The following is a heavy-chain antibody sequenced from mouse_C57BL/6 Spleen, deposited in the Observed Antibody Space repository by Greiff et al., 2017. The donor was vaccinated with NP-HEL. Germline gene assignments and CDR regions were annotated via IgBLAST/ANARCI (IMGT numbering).Heavy chain of an antibody. V-gene: IGHV14-2*01. CDR3: ADNYGSSYGYFDV. D-gene: IGHD1-1*01. Sequence: DVKLVESGAELVKPGASVKLSCTASGFNIKDYYMHWVKQRTEQGLEWIGRIDPEDGETKYAPKFQGKATITADTSSNTAYLQLSSLTSEDTAVYYCADNYGSSYGYFDVWGTGTTVTVSS. CDR1: GFNIKDYY. CDR2: IDPEDGET. J-gene: IGHJ1*03.